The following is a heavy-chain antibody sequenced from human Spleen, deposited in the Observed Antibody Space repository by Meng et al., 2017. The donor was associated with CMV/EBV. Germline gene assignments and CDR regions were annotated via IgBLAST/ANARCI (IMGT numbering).Heavy chain of an antibody. J-gene: IGHJ6*02. V-gene: IGHV3-7*01. D-gene: IGHD3-10*01. CDR3: VRENRGFEELREDV. Sequence: GGSLRLSCLASEFPLSGYWMGWVRQAPGNVLEWVANIKQDGSEKHYVDSVKGRFNISRDNDKKSLYLQMNSLRAEDTDVYYCVRENRGFEELREDVWGQGTTVTVSS. CDR1: EFPLSGYW. CDR2: IKQDGSEK.